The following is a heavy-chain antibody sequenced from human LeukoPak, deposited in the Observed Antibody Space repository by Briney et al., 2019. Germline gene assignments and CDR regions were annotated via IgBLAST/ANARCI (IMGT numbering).Heavy chain of an antibody. Sequence: GGSLRLSCAASGFTVSSNYMSWVRQAPGKGLEWVSIIYSAGSTYYADSVRGRFTISRDSSKNTVRLQMNSLRAEDTAVYYCASGGLGARKYYSDPFHYWGQGTLVTVSS. CDR3: ASGGLGARKYYSDPFHY. D-gene: IGHD3-10*01. J-gene: IGHJ4*02. CDR1: GFTVSSNY. V-gene: IGHV3-53*01. CDR2: IYSAGST.